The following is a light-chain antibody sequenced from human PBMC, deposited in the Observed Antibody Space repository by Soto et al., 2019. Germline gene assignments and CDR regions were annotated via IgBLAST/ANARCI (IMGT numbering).Light chain of an antibody. CDR1: QSVSSK. Sequence: EIVMTQSPATLSVSPGERATLSCRASQSVSSKLAWYQQKPGQGPRLLIYGASTRATGIPARFSGSGSGKEFTLTISSLQSEDFALYYCQHYSNWLWTFGQGTKVEIK. CDR2: GAS. J-gene: IGKJ1*01. V-gene: IGKV3-15*01. CDR3: QHYSNWLWT.